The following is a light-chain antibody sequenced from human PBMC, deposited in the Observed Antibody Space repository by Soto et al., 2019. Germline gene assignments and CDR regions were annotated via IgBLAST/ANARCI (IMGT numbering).Light chain of an antibody. J-gene: IGKJ1*01. Sequence: DIQMTQSPSSLSASVGDSVTITCRASQNIGRWLAWYQQKPGKAPKLMIYDVSTLISGVPSRFSGSGSGTEFTLTISSLQPDDFTTYYCQQYNLHSPATFGPGTLVEVK. CDR1: QNIGRW. V-gene: IGKV1-5*01. CDR2: DVS. CDR3: QQYNLHSPAT.